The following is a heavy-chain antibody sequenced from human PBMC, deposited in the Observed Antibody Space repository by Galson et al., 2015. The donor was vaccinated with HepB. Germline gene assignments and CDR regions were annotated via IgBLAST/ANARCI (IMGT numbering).Heavy chain of an antibody. V-gene: IGHV3-7*03. CDR2: IKEDGSEK. CDR1: GFTFSSYW. D-gene: IGHD3-10*01. J-gene: IGHJ4*02. Sequence: SLRHSCAASGFTFSSYWMSWVRQAPGKGLEWVANIKEDGSEKYYVDSVKGRFTISRDNAKSSLYLQMNNLRVEDTALYYCARDRPLGSYDFWGQGTLVTVSA. CDR3: ARDRPLGSYDF.